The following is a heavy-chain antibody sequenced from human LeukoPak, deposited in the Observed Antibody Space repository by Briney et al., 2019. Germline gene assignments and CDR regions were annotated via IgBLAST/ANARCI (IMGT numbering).Heavy chain of an antibody. D-gene: IGHD6-13*01. Sequence: ASVKVSCKASGYTFTGYYMHWVRQAPGQGLEWMGWINPNSGGTNYAQKFQGRVTMTRDTSISTAYMELSRLRPDDTAVYYCARDIAAAGFFDYWGQGTLVTVSS. CDR2: INPNSGGT. V-gene: IGHV1-2*02. J-gene: IGHJ4*02. CDR3: ARDIAAAGFFDY. CDR1: GYTFTGYY.